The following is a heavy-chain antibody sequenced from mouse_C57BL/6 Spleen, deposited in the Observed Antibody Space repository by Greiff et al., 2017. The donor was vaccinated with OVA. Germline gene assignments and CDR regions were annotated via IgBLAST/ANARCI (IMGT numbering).Heavy chain of an antibody. CDR1: GYTFTSYW. V-gene: IGHV1-64*01. J-gene: IGHJ2*01. D-gene: IGHD2-1*01. CDR2: IHPNSGST. CDR3: ARDGDYGNYGLGRRYFDY. Sequence: VQLQQPGAELVKPGASVKLSCKASGYTFTSYWMHWVKQRPGQGLEWIGMIHPNSGSTNYNEKFKSKATLTVDKSSSTAYMQLSSLTSEDSAVYYCARDGDYGNYGLGRRYFDYWGQGTTLTVSS.